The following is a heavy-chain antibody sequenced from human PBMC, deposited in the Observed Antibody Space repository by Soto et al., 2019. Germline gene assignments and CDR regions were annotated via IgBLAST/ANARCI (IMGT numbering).Heavy chain of an antibody. D-gene: IGHD5-12*01. CDR1: GFTFSDYY. CDR2: ISSSGSDT. V-gene: IGHV3-11*05. J-gene: IGHJ4*02. Sequence: QVQLVESGGGLVKPGGCLRLSCAASGFTFSDYYMSWIRQAPGKGLEWVSYISSSGSDTNYADSVKGRFTVSRDNAKNPLYLQMTSLSAEETAVYYCARSLRGYSGYSGYWGQGTLVTVSS. CDR3: ARSLRGYSGYSGY.